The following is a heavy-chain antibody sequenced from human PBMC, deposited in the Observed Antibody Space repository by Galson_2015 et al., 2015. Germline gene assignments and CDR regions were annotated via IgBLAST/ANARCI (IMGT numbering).Heavy chain of an antibody. Sequence: SLRLSCAASGFTASSNYMAWFRQAPGKGLEWVSVLSKTDTAYYVDSVRGRFTISRDNSKNTVYLQMGYLTVDDTAVYYCARGGFKFGSQSKRLDYWGQGTLVTVSS. D-gene: IGHD3-10*01. V-gene: IGHV3-53*01. J-gene: IGHJ4*01. CDR1: GFTASSNY. CDR3: ARGGFKFGSQSKRLDY. CDR2: LSKTDTA.